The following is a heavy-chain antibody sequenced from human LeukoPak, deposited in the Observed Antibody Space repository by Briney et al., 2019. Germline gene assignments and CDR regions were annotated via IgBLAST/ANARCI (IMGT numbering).Heavy chain of an antibody. V-gene: IGHV3-23*01. J-gene: IGHJ4*02. CDR2: ISGSGGST. Sequence: GGSLRLSCAASGFTFSSCAMSWVRQAPGKGLEWVSAISGSGGSTYYADSVKGRFTISRDNAKNSLYLQMNSLRAEDTAVYYCARVGYCSTTSCYWRAFDCWGQGTLVTVPS. CDR1: GFTFSSCA. D-gene: IGHD2-2*01. CDR3: ARVGYCSTTSCYWRAFDC.